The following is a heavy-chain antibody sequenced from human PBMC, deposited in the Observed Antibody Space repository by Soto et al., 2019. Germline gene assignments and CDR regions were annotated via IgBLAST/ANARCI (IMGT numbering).Heavy chain of an antibody. CDR2: TYFRSKWYN. D-gene: IGHD5-12*01. Sequence: SQTLSLTCAISGNSVSSNTASWNWIRQSPSRGLEWLGRTYFRSKWYNDYAVSVKSRIIINPDTSNNQFSLQLNSVTPEATAVYFCAKGDNLGPKTGYAFDPWGQGIMVTV. J-gene: IGHJ5*02. CDR1: GNSVSSNTAS. CDR3: AKGDNLGPKTGYAFDP. V-gene: IGHV6-1*01.